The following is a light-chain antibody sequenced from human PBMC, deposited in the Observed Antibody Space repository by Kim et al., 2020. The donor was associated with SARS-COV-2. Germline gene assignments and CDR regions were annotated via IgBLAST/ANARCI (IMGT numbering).Light chain of an antibody. V-gene: IGKV1-27*01. CDR1: RDISTY. CDR3: QKYSSAPM. J-gene: IGKJ1*01. CDR2: FAS. Sequence: DIQMTQSPSSLSASLGDRVTITCRASRDISTYVAWYQQSPGAVPKLLIYFASTLQSGVPSRFSGSGSGTEFTFTISSLQPEDVGTYYCQKYSSAPMFGQGTKLEI.